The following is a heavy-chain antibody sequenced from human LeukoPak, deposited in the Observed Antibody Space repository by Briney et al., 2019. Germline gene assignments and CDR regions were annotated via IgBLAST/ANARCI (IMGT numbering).Heavy chain of an antibody. D-gene: IGHD6-13*01. CDR1: GYTFTGYY. Sequence: GASVKLSCKASGYTFTGYYIHWVRQAPGQGLEWMGRINPNSGGTNYAQKFPGRVTMTRDTSITTAYMELSRLRSDDTAVYYSARVLMGIAAAGKDYWGQGTLVTVSS. CDR3: ARVLMGIAAAGKDY. V-gene: IGHV1-2*06. CDR2: INPNSGGT. J-gene: IGHJ4*02.